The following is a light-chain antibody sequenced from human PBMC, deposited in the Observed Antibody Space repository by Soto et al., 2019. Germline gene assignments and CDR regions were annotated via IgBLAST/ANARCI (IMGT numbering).Light chain of an antibody. J-gene: IGKJ4*01. V-gene: IGKV3-20*01. CDR1: QSVSNY. Sequence: EIVLTQSPATLSLSPGERATLSCRASQSVSNYLAWYQQKPGQAPRLLIYGASNRATGIPDRFSGSGSGTDFTLTISRLEPEDFAVYYCQQYGSSPTFGGGTKVDI. CDR3: QQYGSSPT. CDR2: GAS.